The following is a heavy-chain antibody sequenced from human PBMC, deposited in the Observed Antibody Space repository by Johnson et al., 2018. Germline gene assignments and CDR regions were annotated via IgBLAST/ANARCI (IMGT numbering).Heavy chain of an antibody. Sequence: QVQLQESGAEVKKXGASVKVSCKASGYTFTSHDLNWVRQAPGHGLEWRGWVNPNSGNTAYAQKFQGRITVTRNTSVSTSYMELSSLTSEDTAVYYCARMQSVIWLAELYGMDVWGQGTTVTVSS. J-gene: IGHJ6*02. D-gene: IGHD3-10*01. CDR3: ARMQSVIWLAELYGMDV. CDR1: GYTFTSHD. V-gene: IGHV1-8*01. CDR2: VNPNSGNT.